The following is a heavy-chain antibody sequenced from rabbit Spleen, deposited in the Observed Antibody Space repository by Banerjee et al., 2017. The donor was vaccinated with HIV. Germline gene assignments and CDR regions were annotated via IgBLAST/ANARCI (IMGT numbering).Heavy chain of an antibody. Sequence: QLKESGGGLVQPGGALKLSCKASGFTLSSYYMNWVRQATGKGLEWIGYIDPLFGITYYANWVNGRFSISRENAQNTVFLQMTSLTAADTATYFCARDGAGGSYFALWGQGDPGHRL. CDR1: GFTLSSYY. D-gene: IGHD8-1*01. CDR2: IDPLFGIT. CDR3: ARDGAGGSYFAL. J-gene: IGHJ4*01. V-gene: IGHV1S7*01.